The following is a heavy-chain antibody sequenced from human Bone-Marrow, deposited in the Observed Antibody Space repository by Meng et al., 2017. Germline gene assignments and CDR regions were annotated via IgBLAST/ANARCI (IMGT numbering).Heavy chain of an antibody. D-gene: IGHD3-22*01. CDR1: GYSFTSYW. V-gene: IGHV5-51*01. CDR3: ASKSDQYYYDSSGYYWNAFDI. CDR2: IYPGDSDT. J-gene: IGHJ3*02. Sequence: KVSCKGSGYSFTSYWIGWLRQLPGKGLEWMGIIYPGDSDTRYSPSFQGQVTISADKSISTTYLQWSSLKASDTAMYYCASKSDQYYYDSSGYYWNAFDIWGQGTMVTVSS.